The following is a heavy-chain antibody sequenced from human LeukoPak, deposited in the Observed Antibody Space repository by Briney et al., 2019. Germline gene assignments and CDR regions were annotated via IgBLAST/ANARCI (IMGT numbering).Heavy chain of an antibody. V-gene: IGHV1-46*01. J-gene: IGHJ4*02. CDR1: GYSFTSNY. Sequence: ASVKVSCKASGYSFTSNYIHWVRQAPGQGLEWMGMIYPRDGSTSYAQKFQGRVTVTRDTSTSTVHMELSSLRSEDTAVYYCARDQEAFDYWGQGTLVTVSS. CDR2: IYPRDGST. CDR3: ARDQEAFDY.